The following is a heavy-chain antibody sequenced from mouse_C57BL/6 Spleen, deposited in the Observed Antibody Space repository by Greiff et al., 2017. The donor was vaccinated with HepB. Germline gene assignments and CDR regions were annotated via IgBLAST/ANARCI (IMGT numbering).Heavy chain of an antibody. CDR2: IRSKSNNYAT. CDR1: GFSFNTYA. D-gene: IGHD2-4*01. Sequence: EVQLVESRGGLVQPKGSLKLSCAASGFSFNTYAMNWVRQAPGKGLEWVARIRSKSNNYATYYADSVKDRFTISRDDSESMLYLQMNNLKTEDTAMYYCVRHDYDVYYFDYWGQGTTLTVSS. J-gene: IGHJ2*01. CDR3: VRHDYDVYYFDY. V-gene: IGHV10-1*01.